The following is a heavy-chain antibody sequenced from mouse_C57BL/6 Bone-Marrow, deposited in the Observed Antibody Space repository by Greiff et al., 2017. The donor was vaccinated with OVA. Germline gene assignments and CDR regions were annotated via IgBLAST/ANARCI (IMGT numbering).Heavy chain of an antibody. CDR1: GYTFTSYW. D-gene: IGHD1-1*01. CDR2: IDPSDSYT. J-gene: IGHJ2*01. Sequence: QVQLQQPGAELVMPGASVKLSCKASGYTFTSYWMHWVKQRPGQGLEWIGEIDPSDSYTNYNQKFKGKATLTVDKSSSTASMQLSSLTSEDSAVYYCASAYYYGSSLVDYWGQGNTLTVSA. V-gene: IGHV1-69*01. CDR3: ASAYYYGSSLVDY.